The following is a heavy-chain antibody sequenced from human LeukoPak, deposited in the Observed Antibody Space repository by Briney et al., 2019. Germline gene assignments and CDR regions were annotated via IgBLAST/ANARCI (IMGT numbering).Heavy chain of an antibody. CDR3: ARGQSYDSSGYYPLLP. D-gene: IGHD3-22*01. CDR1: GYTFTGYY. J-gene: IGHJ4*02. Sequence: ASVKVSCKASGYTFTGYYMHWVRQAPGQGLEWMGWINPSSGGTNYAQKFQGRVTMTRDTSISTAYMELSRLRSDDTAVYYCARGQSYDSSGYYPLLPWGQGTLVTVSS. V-gene: IGHV1-2*02. CDR2: INPSSGGT.